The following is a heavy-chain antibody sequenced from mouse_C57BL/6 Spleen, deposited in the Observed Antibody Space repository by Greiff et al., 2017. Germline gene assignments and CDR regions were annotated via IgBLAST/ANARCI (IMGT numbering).Heavy chain of an antibody. V-gene: IGHV1-26*01. CDR2: INPNNGGT. CDR3: APGDYYGSSYRYYFDY. Sequence: VQLKQSGPELVKPGASVKISCKASGYTFTDYYMNWVKQSHGKSLEWIGDINPNNGGTSYNQKFKGKATLTVDKSSSTAYMELRSLTSEDSAVYYCAPGDYYGSSYRYYFDYWGQGTTLTVSS. CDR1: GYTFTDYY. D-gene: IGHD1-1*01. J-gene: IGHJ2*01.